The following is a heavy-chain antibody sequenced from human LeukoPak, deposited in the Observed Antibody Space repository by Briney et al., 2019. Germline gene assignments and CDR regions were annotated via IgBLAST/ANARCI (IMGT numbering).Heavy chain of an antibody. J-gene: IGHJ4*02. V-gene: IGHV3-21*01. CDR2: ISISSSYI. D-gene: IGHD3-10*01. CDR1: GFTFSSYS. CDR3: AALPGIMSHGRFDY. Sequence: GGSLRLSCAASGFTFSSYSMNWVRQAPGKGLEWVSSISISSSYIYYADSVKGRLTIRRDNAKPSLYLQMNSLSAEDTAVYYCAALPGIMSHGRFDYWGQGTLVTVSS.